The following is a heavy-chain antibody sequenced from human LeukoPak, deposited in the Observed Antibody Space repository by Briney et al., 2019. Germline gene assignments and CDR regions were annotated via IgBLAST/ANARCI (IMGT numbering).Heavy chain of an antibody. CDR3: ARRAFSGSDC. CDR2: ISSYSSTI. V-gene: IGHV3-48*02. J-gene: IGHJ4*02. CDR1: GFTFSSYS. Sequence: PGGSLRLSCAASGFTFSSYSMNWVRQAPGKGLEWVSYISSYSSTIYYADSVKGRFTISRDNANNSLYLQMNSLRDEDTAVYYCARRAFSGSDCWGQGTLVTVSS. D-gene: IGHD6-25*01.